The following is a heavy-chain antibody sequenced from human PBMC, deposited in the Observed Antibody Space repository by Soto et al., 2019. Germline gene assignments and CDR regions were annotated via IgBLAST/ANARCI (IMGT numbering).Heavy chain of an antibody. J-gene: IGHJ4*02. CDR2: INPSGGST. CDR3: AREGDGYNLGPSVDFDY. D-gene: IGHD5-12*01. CDR1: GYTFTTYY. V-gene: IGHV1-46*01. Sequence: QVQLVQSGAEVKKPGASVKVSCKASGYTFTTYYMHWVRQAPGQGLEWMGVINPSGGSTSYAQKFQGRVNVTRETYTSTLYMELSSLRSEDTAVYYCAREGDGYNLGPSVDFDYWGQGTLVTVSS.